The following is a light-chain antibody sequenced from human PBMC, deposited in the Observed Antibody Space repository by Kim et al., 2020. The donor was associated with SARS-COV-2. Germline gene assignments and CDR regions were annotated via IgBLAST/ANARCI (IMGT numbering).Light chain of an antibody. V-gene: IGLV3-25*03. Sequence: SYELTQPPSVSVSTGQTARITCSGDALPNQYAYWFQQKAGQAPGLVIYEDTGRPSGIPERFSGSTSGTSVTLTISGVQAEDEVDSYCQSSNSSDTFWVFGGGTQLTVL. CDR3: QSSNSSDTFWV. J-gene: IGLJ3*02. CDR2: EDT. CDR1: ALPNQY.